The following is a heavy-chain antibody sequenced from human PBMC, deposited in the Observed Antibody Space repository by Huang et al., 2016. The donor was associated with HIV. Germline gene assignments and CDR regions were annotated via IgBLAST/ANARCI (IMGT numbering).Heavy chain of an antibody. CDR3: ARHFSYYDSSGYTPWDAFDI. J-gene: IGHJ3*02. Sequence: QLQLQGSGPGLVKPSETLSLTCTVSGGSITSSSYYWGWIRQPPGRGLEWVGSIYYSGSTDYNPSLKSRVTVSVDTSKNQFSLKRSSGTAADTAVYYCARHFSYYDSSGYTPWDAFDIWGQGTMVTVSS. CDR2: IYYSGST. D-gene: IGHD3-22*01. V-gene: IGHV4-39*01. CDR1: GGSITSSSYY.